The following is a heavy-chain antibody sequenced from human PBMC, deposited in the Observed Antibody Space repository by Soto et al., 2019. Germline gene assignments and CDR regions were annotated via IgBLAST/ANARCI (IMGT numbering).Heavy chain of an antibody. Sequence: QVQLQQWGAGLLKPSETLSLTCAVYGGSFSGDYWSWIRQPPGKGLEWIGEINHSGSTNYNPSLTSRVTRSVDTSENQFSLKLSSVTAADTAVYYCAGAGQFDYWGQGTLVTVSS. CDR3: AGAGQFDY. V-gene: IGHV4-34*01. CDR2: INHSGST. J-gene: IGHJ4*02. CDR1: GGSFSGDY. D-gene: IGHD6-19*01.